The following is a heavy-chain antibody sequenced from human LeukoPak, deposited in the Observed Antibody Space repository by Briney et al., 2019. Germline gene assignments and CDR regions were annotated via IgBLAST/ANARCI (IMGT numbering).Heavy chain of an antibody. Sequence: PGGSLRLSCAASGFTFSSYAMSWVRQAPGKGLEWVSAISGSGGSTYYADSVKGRFTISRDNSKNTLYLQMNSLRAEDTAVYYCANRPNSMDIVVVPAAIYWGQGTLVTVSS. CDR3: ANRPNSMDIVVVPAAIY. V-gene: IGHV3-23*01. CDR2: ISGSGGST. J-gene: IGHJ4*02. D-gene: IGHD2-2*03. CDR1: GFTFSSYA.